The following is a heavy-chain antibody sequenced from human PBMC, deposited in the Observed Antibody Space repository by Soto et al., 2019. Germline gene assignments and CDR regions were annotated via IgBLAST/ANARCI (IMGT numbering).Heavy chain of an antibody. J-gene: IGHJ6*02. V-gene: IGHV3-30*18. CDR3: AKEQETAAIYYYYGMDV. Sequence: QVQLVESGGGVVQPGRSLRLSCAASGFTFSSYGMHWVRQAPGKGLEWVAVISYDGSNKYYADSVKGRFTISRDNSKNTLYLQMNSLRAEDTAVYYCAKEQETAAIYYYYGMDVWGQGTTVTVSS. CDR1: GFTFSSYG. CDR2: ISYDGSNK. D-gene: IGHD2-2*01.